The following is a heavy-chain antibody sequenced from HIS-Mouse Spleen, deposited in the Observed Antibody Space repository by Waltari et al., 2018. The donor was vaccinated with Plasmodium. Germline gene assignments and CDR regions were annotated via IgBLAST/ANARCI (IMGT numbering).Heavy chain of an antibody. J-gene: IGHJ3*02. CDR3: ARGMKSSSSAFDI. Sequence: EVQLVESGGGLIQPGGSLRLSCAAPGFTVSSTYMSWCRQAAGKVVELGSGIYSGGSTEYAGYVKGRFTICRDNSKNTLDLQMKSLRAEDTAVYYWARGMKSSSSAFDIWGQGTMVTVSS. CDR2: IYSGGST. V-gene: IGHV3-53*01. CDR1: GFTVSSTY. D-gene: IGHD6-6*01.